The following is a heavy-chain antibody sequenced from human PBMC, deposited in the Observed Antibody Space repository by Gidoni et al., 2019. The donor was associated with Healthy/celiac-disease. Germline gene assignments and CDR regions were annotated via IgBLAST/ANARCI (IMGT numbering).Heavy chain of an antibody. CDR1: GGSFSGYY. D-gene: IGHD6-13*01. J-gene: IGHJ5*02. Sequence: QVQLQQWGAGLLKPSETLSLTCAVYGGSFSGYYWSGIRQPPGKGREWIGEINHSGSTNYNPSLKRRVTISVDTSKNQFSLKLSSVTAADTAVYSCARGERGIAINWFDPWGQGTLVTVSS. V-gene: IGHV4-34*01. CDR3: ARGERGIAINWFDP. CDR2: INHSGST.